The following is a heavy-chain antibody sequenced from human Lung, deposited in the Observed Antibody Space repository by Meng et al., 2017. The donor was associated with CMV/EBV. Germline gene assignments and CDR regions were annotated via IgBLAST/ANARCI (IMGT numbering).Heavy chain of an antibody. CDR2: INPNSGGT. D-gene: IGHD2-2*01. Sequence: ASVXVFXXASGYTFTGYYMHWGRQAPGQGLEWLGWINPNSGGTNYAQKFQGRVTMTRATSISTAYMELIRLRSDDTAVYYCARDAYQLPPTENWFDPWGQGXLVTVSS. CDR1: GYTFTGYY. V-gene: IGHV1-2*02. J-gene: IGHJ5*02. CDR3: ARDAYQLPPTENWFDP.